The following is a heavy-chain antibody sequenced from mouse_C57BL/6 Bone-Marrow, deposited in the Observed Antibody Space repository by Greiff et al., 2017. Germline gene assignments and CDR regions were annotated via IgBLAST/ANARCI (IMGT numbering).Heavy chain of an antibody. Sequence: QVQLQQPGAELVMPGASVKLSCKASGYTFTSYWMHWVKQRPGQGLEWIGEIDPSDSYTNYNQKFKGKSTLTVDKSSSTAYMQLSSLTSEDSAVHYCARDGYAGAWFAYWGQGTLVTVSA. J-gene: IGHJ3*01. V-gene: IGHV1-69*01. CDR2: IDPSDSYT. D-gene: IGHD2-2*01. CDR1: GYTFTSYW. CDR3: ARDGYAGAWFAY.